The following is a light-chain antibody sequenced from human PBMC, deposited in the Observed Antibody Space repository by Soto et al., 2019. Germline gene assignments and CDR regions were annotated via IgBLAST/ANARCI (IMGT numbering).Light chain of an antibody. Sequence: EVVLTQSPATLSLSPGESATVSCRASQSVGTYLAWYQQRPGQAPRLLIYDASNRATGVPARFSGSGSGTDFTLTISSLEPDDFAVYYCQQLDSYPRTFGQGTKLEIK. J-gene: IGKJ2*01. CDR2: DAS. CDR3: QQLDSYPRT. CDR1: QSVGTY. V-gene: IGKV3-11*01.